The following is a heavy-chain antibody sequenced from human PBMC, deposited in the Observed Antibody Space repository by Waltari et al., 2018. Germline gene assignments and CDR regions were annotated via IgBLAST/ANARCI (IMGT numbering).Heavy chain of an antibody. CDR1: RVTFGNSA. V-gene: IGHV3-23*01. CDR2: ITVGDET. J-gene: IGHJ4*02. D-gene: IGHD1-20*01. Sequence: EVQLLESGGDWVQPGGSLRLSCSASRVTFGNSAINWVRLSPRTGLEWVSAITVGDETYYADSVGGRFTISRDTSKDTVYLQMDGLRAEDTAVYYCATPFYNWDDPLHSWGQGTLVTVSS. CDR3: ATPFYNWDDPLHS.